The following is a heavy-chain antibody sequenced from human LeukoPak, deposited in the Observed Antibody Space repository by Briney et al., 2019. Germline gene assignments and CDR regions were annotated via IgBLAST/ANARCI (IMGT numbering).Heavy chain of an antibody. CDR2: ISGSGGST. V-gene: IGHV3-23*01. Sequence: PGGSLRLSCAASGFTFSSYAMSWVRQALGRGLERVSAISGSGGSTYYADSVKGRFTISRDNSKNTLHLQMNSLRAEDTAVYYCAKDSRVGAYDYFDYWGQGTLVTVSS. D-gene: IGHD1-26*01. CDR1: GFTFSSYA. CDR3: AKDSRVGAYDYFDY. J-gene: IGHJ4*02.